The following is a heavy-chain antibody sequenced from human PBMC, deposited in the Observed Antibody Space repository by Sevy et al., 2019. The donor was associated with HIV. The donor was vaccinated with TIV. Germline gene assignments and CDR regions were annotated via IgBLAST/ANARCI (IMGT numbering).Heavy chain of an antibody. Sequence: GGSPRLSCAASGFTFSSYAMHWVRQAPGKGLEWVAVISYDGSNKYYADSVKGRFTISRDNSKNTLYLQMNSLRTEDTAVFYCARGGDYFRGYYYYGMDVWGQGTTVTVSS. CDR3: ARGGDYFRGYYYYGMDV. J-gene: IGHJ6*02. CDR1: GFTFSSYA. CDR2: ISYDGSNK. D-gene: IGHD3-10*01. V-gene: IGHV3-30-3*01.